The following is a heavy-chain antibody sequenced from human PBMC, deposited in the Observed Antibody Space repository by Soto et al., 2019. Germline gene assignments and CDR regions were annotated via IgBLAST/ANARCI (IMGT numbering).Heavy chain of an antibody. J-gene: IGHJ4*02. Sequence: GASVKVSCKASGGTFSSYAISWVRQAPGQGLEWMGGIIPIFGTANYAQKFQGRVTITADESTSTAYMELSSLRSEDTAVYYCAGAPTIFGVVQFDYWGQGTLVTVPS. V-gene: IGHV1-69*13. D-gene: IGHD3-3*01. CDR1: GGTFSSYA. CDR2: IIPIFGTA. CDR3: AGAPTIFGVVQFDY.